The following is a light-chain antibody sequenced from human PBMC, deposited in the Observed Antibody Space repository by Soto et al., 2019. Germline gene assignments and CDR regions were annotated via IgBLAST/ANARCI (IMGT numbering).Light chain of an antibody. J-gene: IGKJ1*01. Sequence: DIQMTQSPSILSASVGDGVTITCRASQSISSWLAWYKQNPGKAPNLLIHKASHLESGVPSRFSGRGSGTEFTLTISSLQPGDFASYYCQHYNTYPWTFGQGTKVDIK. CDR3: QHYNTYPWT. CDR2: KAS. CDR1: QSISSW. V-gene: IGKV1-5*03.